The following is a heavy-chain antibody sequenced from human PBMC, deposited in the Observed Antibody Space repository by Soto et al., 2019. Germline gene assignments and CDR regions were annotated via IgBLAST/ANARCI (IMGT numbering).Heavy chain of an antibody. CDR3: AKLAEMATSHGWLDP. D-gene: IGHD5-12*01. J-gene: IGHJ5*02. CDR2: INHSGST. CDR1: GGCISSYY. Sequence: SESTYLTCTVSGGCISSYYWSWIRQKPGTGLEWIGEINHSGSTNYNPSLKSRVTISVDTSKNQFSLKLSSVTAADTAVYYCAKLAEMATSHGWLDPWGQGTLVTVSS. V-gene: IGHV4-34*01.